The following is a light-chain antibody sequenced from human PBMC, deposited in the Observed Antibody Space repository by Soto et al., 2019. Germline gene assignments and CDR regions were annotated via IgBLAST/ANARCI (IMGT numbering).Light chain of an antibody. Sequence: DIQMTQSPPSLSASVGDRVTITCRASQDISNFLAWFQQKPGKAPKFLIYGASGLQSGVPSKFSGGGSGAHFTLTINSLQPEDFATYYCQQYNTYPWTFGQGTKVEIK. CDR3: QQYNTYPWT. CDR1: QDISNF. J-gene: IGKJ1*01. CDR2: GAS. V-gene: IGKV1-16*02.